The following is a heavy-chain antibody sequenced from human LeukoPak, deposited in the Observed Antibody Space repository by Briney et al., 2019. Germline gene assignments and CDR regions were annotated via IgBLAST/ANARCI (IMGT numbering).Heavy chain of an antibody. V-gene: IGHV3-21*05. D-gene: IGHD2-2*01. Sequence: PGGSLRLSCAASGFTFSSYAMYWVRQAPGKGLEWISYINDDSSDIHYAGSVRGRFTISRDDARKTLYLQLSSLRVEDTAVYYCARDTFQPGLIDSWGQGTLVTVSS. CDR1: GFTFSSYA. CDR3: ARDTFQPGLIDS. CDR2: INDDSSDI. J-gene: IGHJ4*02.